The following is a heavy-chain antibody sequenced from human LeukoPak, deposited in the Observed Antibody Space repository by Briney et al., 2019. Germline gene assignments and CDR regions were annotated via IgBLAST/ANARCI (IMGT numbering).Heavy chain of an antibody. CDR1: GGSISRYY. CDR3: ARDHVYYYGSGSSRDAFDI. CDR2: IYYSGST. D-gene: IGHD3-10*01. V-gene: IGHV4-59*01. Sequence: SETLSLTCTVSGGSISRYYWSWLRQPPGKGLEWVGYIYYSGSTNYNPSLKSRVTISGETSNNQFSLNLISVTAADTAVYYCARDHVYYYGSGSSRDAFDIWGQGTMVTVSS. J-gene: IGHJ3*02.